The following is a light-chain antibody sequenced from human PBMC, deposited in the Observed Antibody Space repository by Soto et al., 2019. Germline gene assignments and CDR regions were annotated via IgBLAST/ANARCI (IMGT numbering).Light chain of an antibody. CDR3: AAWDDSLNGYV. Sequence: SVLTQPPSASGTPGQRVTISCSGSSSNIGSNTVNWYQQLPGTAPKLLIYSNNQRPSGVPDRFSGSKSGTSASLAISGLQSEDEADYYCAAWDDSLNGYVFGTETKVTGL. V-gene: IGLV1-44*01. CDR2: SNN. J-gene: IGLJ1*01. CDR1: SSNIGSNT.